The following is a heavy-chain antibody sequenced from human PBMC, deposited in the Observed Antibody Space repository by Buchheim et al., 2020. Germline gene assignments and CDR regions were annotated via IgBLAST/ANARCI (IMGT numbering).Heavy chain of an antibody. CDR1: GGSVSSINW. J-gene: IGHJ6*02. Sequence: QVQLQESGPGLVKPSETLSLTCAVSGGSVSSINWWSWVRQPPGKGLEWIGEIYHNGNTNYNPSLKSRVTISVAQSTYQVPLKVSSVTAADTAVYYCARTPDYYYGMDVWGQGTT. CDR3: ARTPDYYYGMDV. CDR2: IYHNGNT. D-gene: IGHD2-15*01. V-gene: IGHV4-4*02.